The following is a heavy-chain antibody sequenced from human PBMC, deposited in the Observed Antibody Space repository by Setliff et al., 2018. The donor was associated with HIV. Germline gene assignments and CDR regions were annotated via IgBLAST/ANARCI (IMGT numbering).Heavy chain of an antibody. CDR1: GGSISSSSHY. D-gene: IGHD3-10*01. Sequence: SETLSLTCTVSGGSISSSSHYWGWIRQTPGKGLEWIASSYHTGSKYYNPSLKRRATISVDTSKNQFSLKLTSVTAADTAVYYCARNHYYGSGKNRWFDPWGQGMLVTVSS. CDR3: ARNHYYGSGKNRWFDP. J-gene: IGHJ5*02. V-gene: IGHV4-39*01. CDR2: SYHTGSK.